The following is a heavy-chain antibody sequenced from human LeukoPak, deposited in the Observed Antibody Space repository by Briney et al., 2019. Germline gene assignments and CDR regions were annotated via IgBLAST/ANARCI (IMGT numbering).Heavy chain of an antibody. Sequence: SETLSLTCTVSGGSISSYYWSWIRQPPGKGLEWIGYIYYSGSTNYNPSLKSRVTMSVDTSKSQFSLKLSSVTAADTAVYYCARVFPAGYYDSSGYLDYWGQGTLVTVSS. V-gene: IGHV4-59*01. CDR2: IYYSGST. J-gene: IGHJ4*02. CDR1: GGSISSYY. CDR3: ARVFPAGYYDSSGYLDY. D-gene: IGHD3-22*01.